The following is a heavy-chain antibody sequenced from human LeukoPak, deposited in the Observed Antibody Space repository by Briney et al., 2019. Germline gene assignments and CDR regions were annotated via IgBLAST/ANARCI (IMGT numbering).Heavy chain of an antibody. Sequence: SVKVSCKASGGTFSSYAISWVRQAPGQGLEWMGRIIPIFGTANYAQKFQGRVTITTDESTSTAYMELSSLRSEDTAVYYCARVASGEGWHDYWGQGTLVTVSS. V-gene: IGHV1-69*05. J-gene: IGHJ4*02. CDR1: GGTFSSYA. D-gene: IGHD5-24*01. CDR3: ARVASGEGWHDY. CDR2: IIPIFGTA.